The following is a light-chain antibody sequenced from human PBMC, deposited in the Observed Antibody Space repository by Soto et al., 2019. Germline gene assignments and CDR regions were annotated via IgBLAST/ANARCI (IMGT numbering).Light chain of an antibody. Sequence: NFMLTQPHSVSESPGKTVTISCTRSSGSIASNYVQWYQQRPGSAPTTVIYEDNQRPSGVPDRFSGSIDSSSNSASLTISGLNTEDEADYYCQSYDSSTLVFGGGTKLTVL. CDR1: SGSIASNY. J-gene: IGLJ2*01. V-gene: IGLV6-57*03. CDR3: QSYDSSTLV. CDR2: EDN.